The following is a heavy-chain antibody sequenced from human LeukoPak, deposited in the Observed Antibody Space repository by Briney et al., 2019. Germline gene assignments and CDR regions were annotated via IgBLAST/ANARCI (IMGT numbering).Heavy chain of an antibody. J-gene: IGHJ3*02. Sequence: SETLSLTCAVSGGSISSGGYSWRWIRQPPGKGLEWIGYIYHSGSTYYNPSLKSRVTISVDRSKNQFSLKLSSVTAADTAVYYCARDVSGYSGSYWRVPGHDAFDIWGQGTMVTVSS. CDR3: ARDVSGYSGSYWRVPGHDAFDI. CDR1: GGSISSGGYS. D-gene: IGHD1-26*01. CDR2: IYHSGST. V-gene: IGHV4-30-2*01.